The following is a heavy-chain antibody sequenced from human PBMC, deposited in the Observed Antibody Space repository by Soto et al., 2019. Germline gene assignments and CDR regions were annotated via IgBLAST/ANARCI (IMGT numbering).Heavy chain of an antibody. CDR2: IWYDGDNK. CDR3: ARASTVTTYDGWFDP. V-gene: IGHV3-33*01. Sequence: QVQLVESGGGVVQPGRSLRLSCAASGFTFSSYGMHWVRQAPGKGLEWVAVIWYDGDNKYYADSVKGRFTISRDNSKNSLYLQMNSLRAEDTAVYYCARASTVTTYDGWFDPWGQGTLVTVSS. J-gene: IGHJ5*02. D-gene: IGHD4-17*01. CDR1: GFTFSSYG.